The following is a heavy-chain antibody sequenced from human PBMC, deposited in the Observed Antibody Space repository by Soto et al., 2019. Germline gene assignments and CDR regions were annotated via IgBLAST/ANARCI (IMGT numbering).Heavy chain of an antibody. Sequence: SETLSLTCTVSGGSISNFYWSWIRQPPGKGLEWIGYIYYSGSTNYNPSLKSRVTISVDTSKNQFSLKLSSVTAADTAVYFCAREEGGIFDYWGQGTLVTVSS. V-gene: IGHV4-59*12. CDR2: IYYSGST. J-gene: IGHJ4*02. CDR1: GGSISNFY. CDR3: AREEGGIFDY.